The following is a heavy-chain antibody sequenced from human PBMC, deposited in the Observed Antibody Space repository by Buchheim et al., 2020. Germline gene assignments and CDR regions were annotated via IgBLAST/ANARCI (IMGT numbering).Heavy chain of an antibody. CDR1: GGPFSGYY. CDR2: INHSGST. CDR3: ARNRVTLSYSIWYYYYGMDV. J-gene: IGHJ6*02. V-gene: IGHV4-34*01. Sequence: QVQLQQWGAGLLKPSETLSLTCAVYGGPFSGYYWSWIRQPPGKGLEWIGEINHSGSTNYNPSLKSRVSISVDTSKNQFSLKLSSVTAADTAVYYCARNRVTLSYSIWYYYYGMDVWGQGTT. D-gene: IGHD2-15*01.